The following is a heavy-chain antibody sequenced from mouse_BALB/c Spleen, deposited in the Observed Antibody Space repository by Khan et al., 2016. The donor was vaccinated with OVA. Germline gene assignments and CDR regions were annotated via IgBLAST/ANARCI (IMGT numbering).Heavy chain of an antibody. V-gene: IGHV3-2*02. Sequence: VQLQQSGPGLVKPSQSLSLTCTVTGYSITSDYAWNWIRQFPGNKLEWMGYISSSGSTNYTPALKSRISITRATSKNQFFLQLNSVTTEDTATYYCARDGSRYNYAMDYWGQGTSVTVSS. CDR2: ISSSGST. CDR1: GYSITSDYA. J-gene: IGHJ4*01. D-gene: IGHD2-3*01. CDR3: ARDGSRYNYAMDY.